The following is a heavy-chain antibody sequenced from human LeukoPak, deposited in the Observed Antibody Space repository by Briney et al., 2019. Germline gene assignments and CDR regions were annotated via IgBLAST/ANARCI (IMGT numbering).Heavy chain of an antibody. V-gene: IGHV3-74*01. CDR1: GFTFSDYW. Sequence: GGSLRLSCAASGFTFSDYWIHWVRQAPGKGLVWVSLIHSDGGTTNYADSVKGRFTISRDNAKNTVYLQMSGLRVEDTAVYYCARDIYSIAEWGQGTLVTVSS. D-gene: IGHD1-26*01. CDR3: ARDIYSIAE. CDR2: IHSDGGTT. J-gene: IGHJ4*02.